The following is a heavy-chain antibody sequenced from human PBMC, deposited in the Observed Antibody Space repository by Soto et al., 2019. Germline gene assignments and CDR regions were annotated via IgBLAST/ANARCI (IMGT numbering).Heavy chain of an antibody. V-gene: IGHV3-53*04. D-gene: IGHD6-19*01. CDR1: GFTAISNY. J-gene: IGHJ6*03. CDR3: ERIKVAGPKAYYYYYMDF. Sequence: PGGSLRLSSAASGFTAISNYMSWVRQAPWKGLEWVSVIYSGGSTYYADSVKGRFTISRHNSKNTLYLQMNSLRAEDTAVYYCERIKVAGPKAYYYYYMDFWGNGTTVTVSS. CDR2: IYSGGST.